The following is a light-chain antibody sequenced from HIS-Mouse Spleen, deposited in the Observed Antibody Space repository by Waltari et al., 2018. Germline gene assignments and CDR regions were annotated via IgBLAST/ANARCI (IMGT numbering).Light chain of an antibody. V-gene: IGKV1-5*03. CDR2: KAS. J-gene: IGKJ2*01. CDR3: QQYNSYST. Sequence: DIQMTQSPSTLSASVGYRVTITCLASQSISSWLAWYQQKPGKAPKLLIYKASSLESGVPSRFSGSGSGTEFTLTISSLQPDDFATYYCQQYNSYSTFGQGTKLEIK. CDR1: QSISSW.